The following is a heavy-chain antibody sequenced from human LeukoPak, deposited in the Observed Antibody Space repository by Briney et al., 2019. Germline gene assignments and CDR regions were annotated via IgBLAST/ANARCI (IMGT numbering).Heavy chain of an antibody. CDR1: GFTFSSYS. CDR3: ARDLNYYDSSGYYYFDY. D-gene: IGHD3-22*01. J-gene: IGHJ4*02. CDR2: IISSSSYI. Sequence: PGGSLRLSCAASGFTFSSYSMNWVRQAPGKGLEWVSSIISSSSYIYYADSVKGRFTISRDNAKNSLYLQMNSLRAEDTAVYYCARDLNYYDSSGYYYFDYWGQGTLVTVSS. V-gene: IGHV3-21*01.